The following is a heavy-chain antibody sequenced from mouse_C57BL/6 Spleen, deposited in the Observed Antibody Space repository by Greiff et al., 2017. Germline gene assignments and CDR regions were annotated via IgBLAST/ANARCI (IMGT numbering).Heavy chain of an antibody. V-gene: IGHV1-22*01. CDR1: GYTFTDYN. D-gene: IGHD1-1*01. Sequence: VQLQQSGPELVKPGTSVKMSCKASGYTFTDYNMHWVKQSHGKSLEWIGYINPNNGGTSYNQKFKGKATLTVNKSSSTAYMELRRLTSEDTAVLYCARSILYYYSSSYWYFDGWGTGTTVTVSS. CDR2: INPNNGGT. CDR3: ARSILYYYSSSYWYFDG. J-gene: IGHJ1*03.